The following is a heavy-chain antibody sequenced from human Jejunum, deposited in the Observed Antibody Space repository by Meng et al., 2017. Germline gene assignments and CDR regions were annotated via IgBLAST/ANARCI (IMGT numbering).Heavy chain of an antibody. Sequence: QGQLVESGGGGVQAWTSLRLSCAASGFNFTNYGMHWVRQAPGKGLEWVAVIWHDGSKVFYADSVRGRFTISRDNSHNTVDLQMNSVRVDDTAVYFCLRGRDYWGQGTLVTVSS. CDR3: LRGRDY. J-gene: IGHJ4*02. CDR1: GFNFTNYG. V-gene: IGHV3-33*01. CDR2: IWHDGSKV. D-gene: IGHD3-10*01.